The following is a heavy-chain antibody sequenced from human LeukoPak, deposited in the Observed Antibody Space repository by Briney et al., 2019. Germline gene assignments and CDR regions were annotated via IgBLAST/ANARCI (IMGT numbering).Heavy chain of an antibody. V-gene: IGHV4-39*01. CDR3: ARGLRAIAVARGTFDY. D-gene: IGHD6-19*01. CDR2: IYYSGRT. CDR1: GGSISSSSYC. Sequence: SETLSLTCTVSGGSISSSSYCWGWIRQPPGKGLEWIGSIYYSGRTYYNPSLKSRVTISVDTSKNQFSLKLSSVTAADTAVYYCARGLRAIAVARGTFDYWGQGTLVTVSS. J-gene: IGHJ4*02.